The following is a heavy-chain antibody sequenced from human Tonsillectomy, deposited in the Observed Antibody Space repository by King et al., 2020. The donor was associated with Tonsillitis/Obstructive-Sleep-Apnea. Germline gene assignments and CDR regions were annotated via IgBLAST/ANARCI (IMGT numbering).Heavy chain of an antibody. CDR1: GGSISSYY. CDR2: IYYSGST. J-gene: IGHJ4*02. Sequence: VQLQESGPGLVKPSETLSLTCTVSGGSISSYYWSWIRQPPGKGLEWIGYIYYSGSTNYNPSLKSRVTISVDTSKNQFSLKLSSVTAADTAVYYCARYHSSGYHFDYWGQGTLVTVSS. CDR3: ARYHSSGYHFDY. V-gene: IGHV4-59*01. D-gene: IGHD3-22*01.